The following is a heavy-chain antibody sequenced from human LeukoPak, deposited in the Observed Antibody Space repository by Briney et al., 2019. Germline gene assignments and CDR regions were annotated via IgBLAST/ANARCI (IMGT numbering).Heavy chain of an antibody. V-gene: IGHV4-34*01. CDR3: ARQSLRGYCSGGSCYHRLYNWFDP. D-gene: IGHD2-15*01. CDR1: GFTFSNAW. CDR2: INHSGST. Sequence: SGGSLRLSCAASGFTFSNAWMSWVRQPPGKGLEWIGEINHSGSTNYNPSLKSRVTISVDTPKNQFSLKLSSVTAADTAVYYCARQSLRGYCSGGSCYHRLYNWFDPWGQGTLVTVSS. J-gene: IGHJ5*02.